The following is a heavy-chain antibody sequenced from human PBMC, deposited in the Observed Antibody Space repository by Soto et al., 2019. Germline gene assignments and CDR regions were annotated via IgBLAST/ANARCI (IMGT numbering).Heavy chain of an antibody. CDR2: LSAYNGNT. CDR3: ARDPRVALLPAGFDY. D-gene: IGHD2-15*01. Sequence: QVQLVQSGAEVKKPGASVKVSCKASGYTCTSYGISWVRQAPGQGLEWMGWLSAYNGNTNYAQKLQGRVTMTTDTSTSTAYMELRSLRSDDTAVYYCARDPRVALLPAGFDYWGQGTLVTVSS. CDR1: GYTCTSYG. V-gene: IGHV1-18*01. J-gene: IGHJ4*02.